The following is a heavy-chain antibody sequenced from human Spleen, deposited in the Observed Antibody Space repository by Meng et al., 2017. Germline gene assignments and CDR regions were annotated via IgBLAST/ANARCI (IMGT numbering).Heavy chain of an antibody. CDR3: VRIFDS. V-gene: IGHV4-4*02. J-gene: IGHJ4*02. Sequence: QVPLPESGPGLGEPSGTLSLTCAVSGASIATTNWWGLVRQPPGKGLEWIGEIHLGGRPNYSPSLKSRVTISVDKSNNELSLKLTSVTAADTAVYFCVRIFDSRAQGTLVTVSS. CDR2: IHLGGRP. CDR1: GASIATTNW.